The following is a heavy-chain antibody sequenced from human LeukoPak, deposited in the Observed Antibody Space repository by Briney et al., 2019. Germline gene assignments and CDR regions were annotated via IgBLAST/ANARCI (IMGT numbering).Heavy chain of an antibody. Sequence: EASVKVSCRASGYTFTSYDINWVRQATGQGLEWMGWLNPNSGNTGYAQKFQGRVTITRNTSMSTAYMELSSLRSEDTAVYYCARAYRQQLASPIYYYYMDVWGKGTRSPSP. CDR2: LNPNSGNT. CDR1: GYTFTSYD. V-gene: IGHV1-8*03. J-gene: IGHJ6*03. CDR3: ARAYRQQLASPIYYYYMDV. D-gene: IGHD6-13*01.